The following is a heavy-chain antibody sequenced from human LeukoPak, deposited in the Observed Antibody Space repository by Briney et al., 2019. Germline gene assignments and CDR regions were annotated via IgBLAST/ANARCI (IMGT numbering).Heavy chain of an antibody. Sequence: PGRSLRLSCAASGFTFSSYWMHWVRQAPGKGLVWVSRINSDGSSTSYADSVKGRFTISRDNAKNTLYLQMNSLRAEDTAVYYCARDYSSGWYYDYWGQGTLVTVSS. CDR2: INSDGSST. CDR1: GFTFSSYW. V-gene: IGHV3-74*01. CDR3: ARDYSSGWYYDY. D-gene: IGHD6-19*01. J-gene: IGHJ4*02.